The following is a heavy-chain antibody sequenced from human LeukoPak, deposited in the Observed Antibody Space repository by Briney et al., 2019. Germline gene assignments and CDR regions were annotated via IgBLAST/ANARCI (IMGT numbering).Heavy chain of an antibody. CDR3: ARDQARYYDSSGYYLVIDDY. CDR1: GYTFTSYG. J-gene: IGHJ4*02. V-gene: IGHV1-18*01. D-gene: IGHD3-22*01. Sequence: SVKVSCKASGYTFTSYGISWVRQAPGQGLEWMGWISAYNGNTNYAQKLQGRVTMTTDTSTSTAYMELRSLRSDDTAVYYCARDQARYYDSSGYYLVIDDYWGQGTLVTVSS. CDR2: ISAYNGNT.